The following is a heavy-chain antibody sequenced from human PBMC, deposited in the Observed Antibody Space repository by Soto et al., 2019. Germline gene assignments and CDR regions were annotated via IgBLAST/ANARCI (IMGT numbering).Heavy chain of an antibody. V-gene: IGHV1-46*01. CDR1: GYTFTSYY. D-gene: IGHD2-2*01. CDR3: ARALPRAKAHCSSTSCYRDWFDP. CDR2: INPSGGST. J-gene: IGHJ5*02. Sequence: RASVKVSCKASGYTFTSYYMHWVRQAPGQGLEWMGIINPSGGSTSYAQKFQGRVTMTRDTSTSTVYMELSSLRSEGTAVYYCARALPRAKAHCSSTSCYRDWFDPWGQGTLVTVSS.